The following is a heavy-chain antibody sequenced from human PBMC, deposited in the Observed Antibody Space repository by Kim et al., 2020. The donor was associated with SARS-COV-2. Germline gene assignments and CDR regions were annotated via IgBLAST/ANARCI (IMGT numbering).Heavy chain of an antibody. Sequence: SETLSLTCTVSGGSISGYYWSWIRQPPKKGLEWIGYIYYSGDTKYNPSLKSRVTMSVDTSKNQFSLKLNSVTAADTAGHYCSRDNYYGSWSNWVDPWGQG. CDR3: SRDNYYGSWSNWVDP. V-gene: IGHV4-59*13. J-gene: IGHJ5*02. CDR1: GGSISGYY. CDR2: IYYSGDT. D-gene: IGHD3-10*01.